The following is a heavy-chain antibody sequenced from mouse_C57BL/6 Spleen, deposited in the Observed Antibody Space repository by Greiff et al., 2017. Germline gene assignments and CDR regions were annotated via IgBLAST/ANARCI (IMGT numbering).Heavy chain of an antibody. J-gene: IGHJ1*03. CDR3: ARDV. Sequence: VEESGPGLVKPSQSLSLTCSVTGYSITSGYYWNWIRQFPGNKLEWMGYISYDGSNNYNPSLKNRISITRDTSKNQFFLKLNSVTTEDTATYYCARDVWGTGTTVTVSS. V-gene: IGHV3-6*01. CDR2: ISYDGSN. CDR1: GYSITSGYY.